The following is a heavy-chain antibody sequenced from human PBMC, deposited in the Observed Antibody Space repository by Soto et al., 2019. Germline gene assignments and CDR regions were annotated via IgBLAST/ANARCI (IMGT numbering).Heavy chain of an antibody. CDR3: ARVGPIAVAGTDAFDI. CDR1: GDSVSSNSAA. D-gene: IGHD6-19*01. V-gene: IGHV6-1*01. CDR2: TYYRSKWYN. J-gene: IGHJ3*02. Sequence: PSQTLSVTCATSGDSVSSNSAAWNWIRQSPSRGLEWLGGTYYRSKWYNDYAVSVKSRITINPDTSKNQFSLQLNSVTPEDTAVYYCARVGPIAVAGTDAFDIWGQGTMVTVSS.